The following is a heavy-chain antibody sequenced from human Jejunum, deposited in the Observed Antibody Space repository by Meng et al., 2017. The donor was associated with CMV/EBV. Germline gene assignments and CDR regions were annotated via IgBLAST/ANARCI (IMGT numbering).Heavy chain of an antibody. CDR2: INWNGGSR. Sequence: FPFDDYAMTWVRQVPGEGLGWVSGINWNGGSRSYADSVKGRFTISRDSATSSLFLQMNSLRAEDTALYYCARGPVSTSPWWWFDPWGQGTLVTVSS. D-gene: IGHD2-2*01. CDR1: FPFDDYA. V-gene: IGHV3-20*03. CDR3: ARGPVSTSPWWWFDP. J-gene: IGHJ5*02.